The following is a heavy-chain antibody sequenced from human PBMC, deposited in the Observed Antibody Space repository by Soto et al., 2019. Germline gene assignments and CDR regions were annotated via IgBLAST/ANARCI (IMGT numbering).Heavy chain of an antibody. Sequence: SVKVSFKASGGTFSSYAISWLRQAPGQGLEWMGGIIPIFGTANYAQKFQGRVTITADESTSTAYMELSSLRSEDTAVYYCARITPGYSSSSFYFDYWGQGTLVTVSS. CDR3: ARITPGYSSSSFYFDY. CDR1: GGTFSSYA. CDR2: IIPIFGTA. J-gene: IGHJ4*02. V-gene: IGHV1-69*13. D-gene: IGHD6-13*01.